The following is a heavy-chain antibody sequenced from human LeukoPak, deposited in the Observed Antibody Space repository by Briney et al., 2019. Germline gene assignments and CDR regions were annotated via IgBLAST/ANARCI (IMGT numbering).Heavy chain of an antibody. D-gene: IGHD4-17*01. Sequence: GGSLRLSCAASGFTFSTYWLTWVRQAPGKGLEWVANIKQDGSAKYYVDSVKGRFTISRDNAKNSLYLQMNSLRVEDTAVYYCARVDYGDYAFDYWGQGTLVTVSS. CDR1: GFTFSTYW. V-gene: IGHV3-7*01. CDR3: ARVDYGDYAFDY. CDR2: IKQDGSAK. J-gene: IGHJ4*02.